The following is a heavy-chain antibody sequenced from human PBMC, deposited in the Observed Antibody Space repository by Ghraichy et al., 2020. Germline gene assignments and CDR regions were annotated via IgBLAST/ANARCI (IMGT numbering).Heavy chain of an antibody. J-gene: IGHJ6*03. D-gene: IGHD3-3*01. CDR2: ISSSSSTI. V-gene: IGHV3-48*02. CDR3: ARGPLGYYDFWSAKKVGYYYMDV. CDR1: GFTFSSYS. Sequence: GGSLRLSCAASGFTFSSYSMNWVRQAPGKGLEWVSYISSSSSTIYYADSVKGRFTISRDNAKNSLYLQMNSLRDEDTAVYYCARGPLGYYDFWSAKKVGYYYMDVWGKGTTVTVSS.